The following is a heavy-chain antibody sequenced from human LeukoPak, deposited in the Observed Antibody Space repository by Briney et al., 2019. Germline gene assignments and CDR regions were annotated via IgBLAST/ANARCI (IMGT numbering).Heavy chain of an antibody. CDR3: AKRDHGDYATHAFDI. D-gene: IGHD4-17*01. J-gene: IGHJ3*02. CDR2: IYSGGST. V-gene: IGHV3-66*04. CDR1: GFTVSSNY. Sequence: PGGSLRLSCAASGFTVSSNYMSWVRQAPGKGLEWVSVIYSGGSTYYADSVKGRFTISGDNSKNTLYLQMNSLRAEDTAIYYCAKRDHGDYATHAFDIWGQGTMVTVSS.